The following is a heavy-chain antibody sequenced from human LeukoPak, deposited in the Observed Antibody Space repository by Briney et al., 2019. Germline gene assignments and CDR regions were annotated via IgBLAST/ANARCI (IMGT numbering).Heavy chain of an antibody. V-gene: IGHV1-24*01. Sequence: ASVEVSCKVSGYTLTELSIQWVRQAPGKGLEWMGGFDPEYGETIYAQKFQGRVTMTEDTSTDTAYMELSSLRSEDTAVYYCARSRYCSSTSCYYNWFDPWGQGTLVTVSS. D-gene: IGHD2-2*01. CDR3: ARSRYCSSTSCYYNWFDP. J-gene: IGHJ5*02. CDR2: FDPEYGET. CDR1: GYTLTELS.